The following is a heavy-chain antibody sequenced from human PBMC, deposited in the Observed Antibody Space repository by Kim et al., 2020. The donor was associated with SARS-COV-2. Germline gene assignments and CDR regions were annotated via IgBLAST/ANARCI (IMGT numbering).Heavy chain of an antibody. CDR2: ISGSGGST. V-gene: IGHV3-23*01. J-gene: IGHJ4*02. CDR1: GFTFSSYA. CDR3: AKDQRDITMVRGVIIGA. Sequence: GGSLRLSCAASGFTFSSYAMSWVRQAPGKGLEWVSAISGSGGSTYYADSVKARFTISRDNSKNTLYLQMNSLRAEDTAVYYCAKDQRDITMVRGVIIGAWGQGTLVTVSS. D-gene: IGHD3-10*01.